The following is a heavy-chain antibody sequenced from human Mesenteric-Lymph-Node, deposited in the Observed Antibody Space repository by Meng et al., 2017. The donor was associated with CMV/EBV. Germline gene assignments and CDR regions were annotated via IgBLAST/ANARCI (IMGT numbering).Heavy chain of an antibody. D-gene: IGHD2-2*01. CDR1: GYTFTSYG. Sequence: ASVKVSCKASGYTFTSYGISWVRQAPGQGLEWMGWISAYNGNTNYAQKLQGRVTMTTDTSTSTAYMELRSLRSDDTAVYYCARDYADIVVVPAAMSPFDYWGQGTLVTVSS. CDR3: ARDYADIVVVPAAMSPFDY. CDR2: ISAYNGNT. J-gene: IGHJ4*02. V-gene: IGHV1-18*01.